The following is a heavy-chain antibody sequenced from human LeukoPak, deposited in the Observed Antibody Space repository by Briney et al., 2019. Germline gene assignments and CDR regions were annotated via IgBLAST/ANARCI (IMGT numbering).Heavy chain of an antibody. CDR3: ARLDIVLS. Sequence: GGSLRLSCAASGFTFRNYAMHWVRQAPGKGLEWVAVISYDGSNKYYADSVKGRFTISRDDSKSTLYLQMNSLTAEDTAMYYCARLDIVLSWGQGALVTVSS. V-gene: IGHV3-30-3*01. CDR1: GFTFRNYA. CDR2: ISYDGSNK. J-gene: IGHJ5*02. D-gene: IGHD2-2*03.